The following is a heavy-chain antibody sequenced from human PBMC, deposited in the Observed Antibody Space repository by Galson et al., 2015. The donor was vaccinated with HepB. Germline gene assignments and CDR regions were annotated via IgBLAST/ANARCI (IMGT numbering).Heavy chain of an antibody. CDR3: ARDVYRWELLYSGEPSLPSSSYHYYGMDV. J-gene: IGHJ6*02. CDR1: GFKFYNYA. V-gene: IGHV3-64*04. Sequence: SLRLSCAASGFKFYNYAMHWLRQAPGKRLEYVSAISSNGDDTWYADSVKGRFTISRDNSKNTLYLQMNSLRAEDTAVYYCARDVYRWELLYSGEPSLPSSSYHYYGMDVWGQGTTVTVSS. D-gene: IGHD2-21*01. CDR2: ISSNGDDT.